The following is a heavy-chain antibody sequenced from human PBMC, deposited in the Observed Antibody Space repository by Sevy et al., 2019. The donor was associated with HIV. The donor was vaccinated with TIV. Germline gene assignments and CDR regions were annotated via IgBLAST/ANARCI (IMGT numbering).Heavy chain of an antibody. CDR2: FDPEDGET. J-gene: IGHJ4*02. CDR3: ATTKDYYDSSGDPFDY. Sequence: ASVKVSCKVSEYTLSELSMHWVRQAAGKGLEWMGSFDPEDGETIYAQKFQGRVTMTEDTSTDTAYMGLSSLRSEDTAVYYCATTKDYYDSSGDPFDYWGQGTLVTVSS. V-gene: IGHV1-24*01. D-gene: IGHD3-22*01. CDR1: EYTLSELS.